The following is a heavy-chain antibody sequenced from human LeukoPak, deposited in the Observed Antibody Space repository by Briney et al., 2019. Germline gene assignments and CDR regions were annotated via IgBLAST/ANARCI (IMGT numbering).Heavy chain of an antibody. CDR2: IKQDGSEK. J-gene: IGHJ4*02. CDR1: GFTFSSYW. D-gene: IGHD1-26*01. V-gene: IGHV3-7*03. Sequence: GGSLRLSCAASGFTFSSYWMSWVRQAPGKGLEWVANIKQDGSEKYYVDSVKGRFTISRDNAKNSLYLQMNSLRAEDTAVYYCAKDLRTLSGSYWYYFDYWGQGTLVTVSS. CDR3: AKDLRTLSGSYWYYFDY.